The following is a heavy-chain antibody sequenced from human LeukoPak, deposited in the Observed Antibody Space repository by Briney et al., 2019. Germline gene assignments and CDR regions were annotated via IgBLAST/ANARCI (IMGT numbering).Heavy chain of an antibody. D-gene: IGHD3-22*01. V-gene: IGHV4-61*02. Sequence: KTSETLSLTCTVSGGSISSGNYYWSWIRQPAGKGLEWIGRIYTSGSTNYNPSLKSRVTISVDKSKNQFSLRLSSVTAADTALYYCARGGDSGGYSRHPFDYWGQGTLVTVSS. CDR3: ARGGDSGGYSRHPFDY. J-gene: IGHJ4*02. CDR2: IYTSGST. CDR1: GGSISSGNYY.